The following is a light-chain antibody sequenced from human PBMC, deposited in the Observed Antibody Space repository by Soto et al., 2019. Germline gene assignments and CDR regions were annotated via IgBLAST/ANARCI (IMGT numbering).Light chain of an antibody. V-gene: IGKV1-39*01. CDR2: AAS. CDR1: QIIGNY. CDR3: QQTYSIPLT. J-gene: IGKJ1*01. Sequence: DIQMTQFPSSLSASVGDRVTLTCRASQIIGNYLNWYQQRPGKAPTLLISAASSLRSGVPSRFSGSGSGTDFTLAISSLQPEDFATYYCQQTYSIPLTFGQGTKVEI.